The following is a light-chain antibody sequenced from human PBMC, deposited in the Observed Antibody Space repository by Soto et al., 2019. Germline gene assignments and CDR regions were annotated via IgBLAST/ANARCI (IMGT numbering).Light chain of an antibody. Sequence: EIVMTQSPATLSVSPGERATLSCRASQSVSSNLAWYQQKPGQAPRLLIYGASTRATGIPARFSGSGSGTEFPPTISRLTSEEFAVYYCQHYNNWPRTFGQGTKVEIK. J-gene: IGKJ1*01. V-gene: IGKV3-15*01. CDR3: QHYNNWPRT. CDR1: QSVSSN. CDR2: GAS.